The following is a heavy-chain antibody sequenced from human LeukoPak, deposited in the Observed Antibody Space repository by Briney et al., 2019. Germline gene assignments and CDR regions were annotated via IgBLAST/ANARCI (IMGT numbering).Heavy chain of an antibody. CDR1: GFTFINYD. J-gene: IGHJ4*02. CDR3: ASNGLGLHY. Sequence: GGSLRLSCAASGFTFINYDFVWVRQAPGKGLEWVSYISTSGRHTQYSDSVRGRFTISRDNGGNTLFLQMSSLRADDTAVYYCASNGLGLHYWGQGTLVTVSS. CDR2: ISTSGRHT. D-gene: IGHD3-16*01. V-gene: IGHV3-48*03.